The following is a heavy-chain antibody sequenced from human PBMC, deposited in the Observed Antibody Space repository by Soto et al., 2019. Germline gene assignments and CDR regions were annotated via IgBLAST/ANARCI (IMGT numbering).Heavy chain of an antibody. V-gene: IGHV4-4*02. CDR3: ASGGYDFGGMDV. J-gene: IGHJ6*02. CDR1: GGSISSSNW. Sequence: SETLSLTCAVSGGSISSSNWWSWVRQPPGKGLEWIGEIYHSGSTNYNPSLESRVTISVDKSKNQFSLKLSSVTAADTAVYYCASGGYDFGGMDVWGQGTTVTVSS. D-gene: IGHD5-12*01. CDR2: IYHSGST.